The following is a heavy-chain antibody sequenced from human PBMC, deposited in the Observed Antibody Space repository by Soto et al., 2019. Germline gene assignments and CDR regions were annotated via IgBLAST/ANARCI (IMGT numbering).Heavy chain of an antibody. CDR1: GGSISSGGYY. CDR3: ARALDSTYSLWYFDL. Sequence: QVQLQESGPGLVKPSQTLSLTCTVSGGSISSGGYYWSWIRQHPGTGLEWIGYIYYSGSTYYNPSLKSRVTISVDTSKIQCSLKRSSLTAADTAVYYCARALDSTYSLWYFDLWGRGTLVTVSS. D-gene: IGHD1-26*01. V-gene: IGHV4-31*03. J-gene: IGHJ2*01. CDR2: IYYSGST.